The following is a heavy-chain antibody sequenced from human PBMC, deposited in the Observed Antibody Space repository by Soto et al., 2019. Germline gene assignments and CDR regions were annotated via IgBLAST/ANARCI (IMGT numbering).Heavy chain of an antibody. CDR3: AKNMVRGVISAFDI. D-gene: IGHD3-10*01. CDR1: GFTFSDYY. V-gene: IGHV3-11*01. J-gene: IGHJ3*02. Sequence: GGSLRLSCAASGFTFSDYYMSWIRQAPGKGLEWVSYISSSGSTIYYADSVKGRFTISRDNAKNSLYLQMNSLRAEDTAVYYCAKNMVRGVISAFDIWGQGTMVTVSS. CDR2: ISSSGSTI.